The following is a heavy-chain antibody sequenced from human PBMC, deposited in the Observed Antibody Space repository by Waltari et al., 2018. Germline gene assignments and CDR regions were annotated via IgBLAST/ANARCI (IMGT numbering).Heavy chain of an antibody. D-gene: IGHD2-15*01. CDR3: ARDGWSFGLDV. J-gene: IGHJ6*02. V-gene: IGHV3-7*01. CDR1: GFTFPYYW. CDR2: IKQDGSDK. Sequence: EVQLVESGGGLVQPGGSLRLSCAALGFTFPYYWMGWVRQAPGKGLEWVANIKQDGSDKYYVDSVKGRFTISRDNAKNSLYLQMNSLRAEDTAVYYCARDGWSFGLDVWGQGTTVTVSS.